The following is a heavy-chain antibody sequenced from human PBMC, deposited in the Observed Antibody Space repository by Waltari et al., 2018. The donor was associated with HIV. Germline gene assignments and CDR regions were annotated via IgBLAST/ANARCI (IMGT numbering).Heavy chain of an antibody. J-gene: IGHJ4*02. D-gene: IGHD6-19*01. CDR3: ARAVGAVAGYFDF. Sequence: EVQLVESGGGLVQRGESLRLSCAASGFTFGSNVMHWLRQGAGRGLEWVSGIGVAGDTYYSASVKGRFTISRENAKNSLFLQMNGLTADDTAVYYCARAVGAVAGYFDFWGQGTLVTVSS. CDR2: IGVAGDT. V-gene: IGHV3-13*01. CDR1: GFTFGSNV.